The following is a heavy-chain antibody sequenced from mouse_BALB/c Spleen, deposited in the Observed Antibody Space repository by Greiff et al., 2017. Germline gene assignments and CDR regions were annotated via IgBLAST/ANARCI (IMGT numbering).Heavy chain of an antibody. Sequence: EVQLQQSGPSLVKPSQTLSLTCSVTGDSITSGYWNWIRKFPGNKLEYMGYISYSGSTYYNPSLKSRISITRDTSKNQYYLQLNSVTTEDTATYYCARLATVVATRYFDVWGAGTTVTVSS. CDR3: ARLATVVATRYFDV. CDR1: GDSITSGY. D-gene: IGHD1-1*01. CDR2: ISYSGST. V-gene: IGHV3-8*02. J-gene: IGHJ1*01.